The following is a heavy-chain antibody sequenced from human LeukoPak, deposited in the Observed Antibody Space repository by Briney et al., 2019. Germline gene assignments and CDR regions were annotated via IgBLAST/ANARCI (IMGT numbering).Heavy chain of an antibody. D-gene: IGHD6-13*01. V-gene: IGHV3-23*01. Sequence: PGGSLRLSCVVSGFTFSSYAMSWVRQAPGKGLEWVSGISGSGGSTYYADSVKGRFTISRDNSKNTLYLQMNSLRAEDTAVYYCAKALRFIAAAADFDYWGQGTLVTVSS. CDR2: ISGSGGST. CDR1: GFTFSSYA. J-gene: IGHJ4*02. CDR3: AKALRFIAAAADFDY.